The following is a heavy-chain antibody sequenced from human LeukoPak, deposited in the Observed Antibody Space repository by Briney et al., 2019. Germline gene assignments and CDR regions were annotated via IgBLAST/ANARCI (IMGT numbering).Heavy chain of an antibody. V-gene: IGHV3-30*18. J-gene: IGHJ4*02. CDR2: ISYDGSNE. Sequence: PGGSLRLSCAASGFTFSTYGMHWVRQAPGKGLEWVAVISYDGSNEYYADSVKGRFTISRDNSKNTLYLQMNSLRAEDTAVYYCAKDLYSSSWYRFDYWGQGTLVTVSS. CDR1: GFTFSTYG. D-gene: IGHD6-13*01. CDR3: AKDLYSSSWYRFDY.